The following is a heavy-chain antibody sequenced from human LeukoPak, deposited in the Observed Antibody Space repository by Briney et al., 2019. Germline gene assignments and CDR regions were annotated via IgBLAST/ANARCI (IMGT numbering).Heavy chain of an antibody. CDR1: GFTFTKHG. J-gene: IGHJ5*02. D-gene: IGHD2-21*01. V-gene: IGHV1-8*03. CDR3: ARDLGEDWFDP. Sequence: ASVKVSCKTSGFTFTKHGISWVRQAPGQGLEWMGWISAYNGDTCYAQKFQGRLTITRNTSISTAYMELSSLRSEDTAVYYCARDLGEDWFDPWGQGTLVTVSS. CDR2: ISAYNGDT.